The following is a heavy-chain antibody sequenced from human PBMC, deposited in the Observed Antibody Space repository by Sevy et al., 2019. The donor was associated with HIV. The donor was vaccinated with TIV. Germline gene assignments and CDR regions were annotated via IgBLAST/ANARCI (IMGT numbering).Heavy chain of an antibody. CDR3: ARGQLPGWYYGMDV. CDR1: GFTFSSYE. J-gene: IGHJ6*02. V-gene: IGHV3-48*03. Sequence: GESLKISCAASGFTFSSYEMNWVRQAPGKGLEWVSYISSSGSTIYYADSVKGRFTISRDNAKNSLYLQMNSLRAEDTAVYYCARGQLPGWYYGMDVWGQGTTVTVSS. D-gene: IGHD2-2*01. CDR2: ISSSGSTI.